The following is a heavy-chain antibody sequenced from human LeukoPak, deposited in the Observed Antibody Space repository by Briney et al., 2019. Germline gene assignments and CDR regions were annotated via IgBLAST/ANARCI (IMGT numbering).Heavy chain of an antibody. D-gene: IGHD6-13*01. Sequence: GGSLRLSCAASGFTSNNYAMNWVRQAPGKGLEWVSGISGFGGSTYYAPSVKGRLTISRDNFGNMLYLHLDSLRVEDTAIYYCARRSGSSWSSFDYWGQGALVTVSS. CDR1: GFTSNNYA. J-gene: IGHJ4*02. CDR2: ISGFGGST. CDR3: ARRSGSSWSSFDY. V-gene: IGHV3-23*01.